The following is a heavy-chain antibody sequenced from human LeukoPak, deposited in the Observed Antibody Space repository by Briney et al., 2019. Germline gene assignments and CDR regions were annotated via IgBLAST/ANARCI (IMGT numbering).Heavy chain of an antibody. CDR1: GFTFSSYW. Sequence: GSLRLSCAASGFTFSSYWMSWVRQAPGKGLEWVANIKQDGSERYYVDSVKGRFTISRDNAKNSLYLQMNSLRAEDTAVYYCARVGDFWSGYSHYYMDVWGKGTTVTVSS. CDR2: IKQDGSER. V-gene: IGHV3-7*01. J-gene: IGHJ6*03. D-gene: IGHD3-3*01. CDR3: ARVGDFWSGYSHYYMDV.